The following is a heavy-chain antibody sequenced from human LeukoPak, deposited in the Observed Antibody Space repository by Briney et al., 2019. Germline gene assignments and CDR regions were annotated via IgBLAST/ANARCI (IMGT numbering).Heavy chain of an antibody. CDR1: GFTFSSYA. V-gene: IGHV3-30-3*01. CDR3: ARGAWDTAMVGGY. D-gene: IGHD5-18*01. CDR2: ISYDGSNK. J-gene: IGHJ4*02. Sequence: QPGGSLRLSCAASGFTFSSYAMHWVRQAPGKGLEWVAVISYDGSNKYYADSVKGRFTISRDNSKNTMYLQMNSLRAEDTAVYYCARGAWDTAMVGGYWGQGTLVTVSS.